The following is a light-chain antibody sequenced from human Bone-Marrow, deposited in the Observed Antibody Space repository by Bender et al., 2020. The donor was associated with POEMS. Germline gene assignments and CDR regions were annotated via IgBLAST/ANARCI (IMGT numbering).Light chain of an antibody. CDR1: SSNIGSYT. V-gene: IGLV1-44*01. Sequence: QSVLTQPPSASGTPGQRVSISCSGSSSNIGSYTVNWYQQLPGTAPRLLIYTNNERPSGVPDRFSGSKSGTSASLAITGLQSDDEAIYFCVAWDASLNGWVFGGGTKLTVL. J-gene: IGLJ3*02. CDR3: VAWDASLNGWV. CDR2: TNN.